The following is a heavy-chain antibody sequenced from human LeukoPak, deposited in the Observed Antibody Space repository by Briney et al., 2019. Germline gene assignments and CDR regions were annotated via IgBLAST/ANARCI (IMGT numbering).Heavy chain of an antibody. V-gene: IGHV3-23*01. CDR3: AKDYEEATVTTHFDY. CDR1: GFTFSSYA. CDR2: ISGSGGST. J-gene: IGHJ4*02. Sequence: GGSLRLSCAASGFTFSSYAMSWVRQAPGKGLEWVSAISGSGGSTYYADSVKGRFTISRDNSKNTLYLQMNSLRAEDTAVYYCAKDYEEATVTTHFDYWGQGTLVTVSS. D-gene: IGHD4-17*01.